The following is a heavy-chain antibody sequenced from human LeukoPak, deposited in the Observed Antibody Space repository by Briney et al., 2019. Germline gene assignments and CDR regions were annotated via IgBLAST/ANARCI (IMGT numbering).Heavy chain of an antibody. CDR1: GFTFSSYA. D-gene: IGHD3-22*01. CDR3: ARGGYYCDGDY. Sequence: GGSLRLSCAASGFTFSSYAMHWVRQAPGKGLEYVSAISSNGGSTYYANSVKGRFTISRDNSKNTLYLQMGSLRAEDMAVYYCARGGYYCDGDYWGQGTLVTVSS. J-gene: IGHJ4*02. CDR2: ISSNGGST. V-gene: IGHV3-64*01.